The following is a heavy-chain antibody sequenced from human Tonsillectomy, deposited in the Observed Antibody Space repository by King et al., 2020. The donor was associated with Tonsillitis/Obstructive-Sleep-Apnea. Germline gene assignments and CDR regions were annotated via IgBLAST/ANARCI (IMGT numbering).Heavy chain of an antibody. D-gene: IGHD3-3*01. Sequence: VQLVESGGGLVQPGGSLRLSCAASGFTFSSYEMNWVRQAPGKGLEWVSYISSSGSTIYYADSVKGRFTISRDNAKNSLYLQMNSLRAEDTAVYYCARDTEYYDFWSGYYDAFDIWGQGTMVTVSS. CDR3: ARDTEYYDFWSGYYDAFDI. CDR1: GFTFSSYE. V-gene: IGHV3-48*03. J-gene: IGHJ3*02. CDR2: ISSSGSTI.